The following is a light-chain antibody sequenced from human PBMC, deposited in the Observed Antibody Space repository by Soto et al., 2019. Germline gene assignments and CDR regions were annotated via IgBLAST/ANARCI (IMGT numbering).Light chain of an antibody. Sequence: QSALTQPASVSGSPGQSITISCTGTGSDVGGYNYVSWYQQHPGKAPKVMIYDVSNRPSGVSNRFSGSKSDNTASLTISGLQAVDEADYYCSSYTSASTPLVFGGGTKLTVL. J-gene: IGLJ2*01. CDR3: SSYTSASTPLV. CDR1: GSDVGGYNY. V-gene: IGLV2-14*01. CDR2: DVS.